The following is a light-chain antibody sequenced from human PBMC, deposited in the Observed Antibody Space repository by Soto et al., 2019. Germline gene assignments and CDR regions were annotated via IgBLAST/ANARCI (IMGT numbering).Light chain of an antibody. V-gene: IGKV3D-20*02. CDR3: LHRNNWAWT. J-gene: IGKJ1*01. CDR1: QSVSNNY. Sequence: EIVLTQSPGTLSLSPGERATLSCRASQSVSNNYLAWYQQKPGQAPRLLIYGASNRATGIPDRFSGSGSGTDFTLTISRLEPEDFAVYYCLHRNNWAWTFGQGTKVDIK. CDR2: GAS.